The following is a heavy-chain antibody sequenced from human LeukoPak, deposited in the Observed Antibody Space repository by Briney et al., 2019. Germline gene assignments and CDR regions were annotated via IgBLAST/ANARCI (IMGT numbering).Heavy chain of an antibody. CDR2: ISSSSSYI. Sequence: GGSLRLSCAASGFTFSSSAMSWVRQAPGKGLEWVSSISSSSSYIYYADSVKGRFTISRDNAKNSLYLQMNSLRAEDTAVYYCARVYDYGLDYWGQGTLVTVSS. CDR1: GFTFSSSA. CDR3: ARVYDYGLDY. D-gene: IGHD5/OR15-5a*01. J-gene: IGHJ4*02. V-gene: IGHV3-21*01.